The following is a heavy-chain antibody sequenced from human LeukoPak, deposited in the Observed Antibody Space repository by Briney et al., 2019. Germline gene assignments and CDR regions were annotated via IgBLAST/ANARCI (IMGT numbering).Heavy chain of an antibody. CDR1: GGSPSGYY. Sequence: SETLSLTCAVYGGSPSGYYWSLIRQPPGKGLEWIGEINHSGSTNYNPSLKSRVTISVDTSKNQFSLKLSSVTAADTAVYYCAGTAMVNFDYWGQGTLVTVSS. CDR3: AGTAMVNFDY. V-gene: IGHV4-34*01. CDR2: INHSGST. D-gene: IGHD5-18*01. J-gene: IGHJ4*02.